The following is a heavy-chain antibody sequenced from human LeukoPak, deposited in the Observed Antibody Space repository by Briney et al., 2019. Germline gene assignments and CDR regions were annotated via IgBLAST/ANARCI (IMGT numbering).Heavy chain of an antibody. CDR2: INHSGYT. Sequence: PSETLSLTCAVYGGSFSGYYWSWIRQPPGKGLEWIGEINHSGYTNYNPSLKSRVTISVDTSKNQFSLKLSSLTAADTAVYYCARGHPPAYWGQGTLVTASS. J-gene: IGHJ4*02. CDR3: ARGHPPAY. V-gene: IGHV4-34*01. CDR1: GGSFSGYY.